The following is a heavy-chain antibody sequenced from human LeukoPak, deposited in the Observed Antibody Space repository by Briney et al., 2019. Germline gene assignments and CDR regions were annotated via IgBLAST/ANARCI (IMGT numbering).Heavy chain of an antibody. CDR2: INPNSGGT. CDR1: GYTFTGYY. Sequence: ASVKVSCKASGYTFTGYYMHWVRQAPGQGLEWMGWINPNSGGTNYAQKFQGRVTMTRDTSISTAYMELSRLRSDDTAVYYCARGAEVPLWLGELFHWFDPWGQGTLVTVSS. J-gene: IGHJ5*02. D-gene: IGHD3-10*01. CDR3: ARGAEVPLWLGELFHWFDP. V-gene: IGHV1-2*02.